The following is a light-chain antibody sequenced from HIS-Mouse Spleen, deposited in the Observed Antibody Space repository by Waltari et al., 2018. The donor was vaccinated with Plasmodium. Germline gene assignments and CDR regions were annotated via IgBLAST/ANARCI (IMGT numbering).Light chain of an antibody. CDR2: QDS. V-gene: IGLV3-1*01. CDR3: QAWDSSTVV. CDR1: KLGDKY. Sequence: SCELTQPPSVSVSPGQTASITCSGDKLGDKYACWYQQKPGQSPVLVIYQDSKRPSGIPERFSGSNSGNTATLTISGTQAMDEADYYCQAWDSSTVVFGGGTKLTVI. J-gene: IGLJ2*01.